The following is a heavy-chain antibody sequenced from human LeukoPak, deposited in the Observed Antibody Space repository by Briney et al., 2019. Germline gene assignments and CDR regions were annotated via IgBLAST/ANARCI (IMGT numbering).Heavy chain of an antibody. CDR2: IYTSGST. D-gene: IGHD3-10*01. CDR3: ARGAGLLWFGELFSPLYNWFDP. V-gene: IGHV4-59*10. CDR1: GGSFSGYY. J-gene: IGHJ5*02. Sequence: SETLSLTCAVYGGSFSGYYWSWIRQPAGKGLEWIGRIYTSGSTNYNPSLKSRVTISVDTSKNQFSLKLSSVTAADTAVYYCARGAGLLWFGELFSPLYNWFDPWGQGTLVTVSS.